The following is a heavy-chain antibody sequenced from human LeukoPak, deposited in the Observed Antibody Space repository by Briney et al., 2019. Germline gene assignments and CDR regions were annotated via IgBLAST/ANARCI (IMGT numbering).Heavy chain of an antibody. D-gene: IGHD3-10*01. J-gene: IGHJ4*02. CDR2: ISRDSSTI. Sequence: GGSLRLSCAASGFTFSSYEINWVGQGPGKGVEGVSYISRDSSTIFYADSVKGRFTICRDNAKSSLYLQMNSLRDEDTAVYYCARESVVRGLDYWGQGTLVTVSS. V-gene: IGHV3-48*02. CDR3: ARESVVRGLDY. CDR1: GFTFSSYE.